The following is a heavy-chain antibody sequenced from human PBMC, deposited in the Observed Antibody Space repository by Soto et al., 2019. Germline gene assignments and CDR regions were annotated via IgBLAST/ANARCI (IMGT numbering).Heavy chain of an antibody. J-gene: IGHJ4*02. CDR1: GFTFSNYA. V-gene: IGHV3-23*01. CDR3: AKDKGSSWYEIDY. D-gene: IGHD6-13*01. Sequence: EVQLLESGGGLVQPGGSLRLSCAASGFTFSNYAVTWVRQAPGKGLEWVSTISGSGGSTYYADSVKGRFTISRDNSKNTRYLQMNSLRAEDTAVYYCAKDKGSSWYEIDYWGQGTLVTVYS. CDR2: ISGSGGST.